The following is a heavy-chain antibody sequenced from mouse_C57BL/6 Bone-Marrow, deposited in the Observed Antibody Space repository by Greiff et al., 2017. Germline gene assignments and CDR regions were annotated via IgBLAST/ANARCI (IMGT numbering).Heavy chain of an antibody. CDR1: GYTFTSHW. CDR3: ARRGGYDGRDYYAMDY. CDR2: IFPGSGST. J-gene: IGHJ4*01. Sequence: VQLQQSGPELVRPGASVKISCKAPGYTFTSHWMQWVRQRPGQGLEWIGEIFPGSGSTYSNEKFQGKATLTVDTSSSTAYMQLSSLTSEDSAVYFCARRGGYDGRDYYAMDYWGQGTSVTVSS. V-gene: IGHV1-56*01. D-gene: IGHD2-2*01.